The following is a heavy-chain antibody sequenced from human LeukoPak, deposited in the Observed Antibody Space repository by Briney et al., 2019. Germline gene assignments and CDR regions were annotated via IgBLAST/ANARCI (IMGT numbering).Heavy chain of an antibody. J-gene: IGHJ4*02. CDR2: INHSGST. Sequence: SETLSLTCAVYGGSFSGYYWSWIRQPPGKGLEWIGEINHSGSTNYNPSLKSRVTISVDTSKNQFSLMLSSVTAADTAVYYCARGPDSYLLPPDYWGQGTLVTVSS. V-gene: IGHV4-34*01. D-gene: IGHD2-21*01. CDR3: ARGPDSYLLPPDY. CDR1: GGSFSGYY.